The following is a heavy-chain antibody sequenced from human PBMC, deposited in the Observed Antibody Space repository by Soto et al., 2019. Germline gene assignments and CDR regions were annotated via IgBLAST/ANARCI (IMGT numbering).Heavy chain of an antibody. J-gene: IGHJ5*02. Sequence: EVQLPASGGGLVQPGGSLRLSCAASGFTFSNYAMSWVRQAPGKGLEWVSAIRDSGSSTYYADSVKGRFTISRDNSKNTLYLQMNSLRAEDTAVYYCAKSSQLHWFDPWGQGTLVTVSS. V-gene: IGHV3-23*01. CDR2: IRDSGSST. D-gene: IGHD6-6*01. CDR1: GFTFSNYA. CDR3: AKSSQLHWFDP.